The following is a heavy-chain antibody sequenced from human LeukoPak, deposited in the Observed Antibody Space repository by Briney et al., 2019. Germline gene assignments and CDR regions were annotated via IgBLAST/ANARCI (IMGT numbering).Heavy chain of an antibody. D-gene: IGHD1-7*01. J-gene: IGHJ4*02. CDR1: GGTFSSYA. Sequence: ASVKVSCKASGGTFSSYAISWVRQAPGQGLEWMGWISAYNGNTNYAQKLQGRVPMTTDTSTSTAYMELRSLRSDDTAVYYCARALYNRNYEGDWGQGTLVTVSS. V-gene: IGHV1-18*01. CDR2: ISAYNGNT. CDR3: ARALYNRNYEGD.